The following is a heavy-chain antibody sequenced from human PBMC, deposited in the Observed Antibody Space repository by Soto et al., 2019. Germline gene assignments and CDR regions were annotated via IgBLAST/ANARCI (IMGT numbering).Heavy chain of an antibody. CDR1: GFTFDDYA. V-gene: IGHV3-9*01. Sequence: QPGGSLRLSCAASGFTFDDYAMHWVRQAPGKGLEWVSGISWNSGSIGYADSVKGRFTISRDNAKNSLYLQMNSLRAEDTALYYCAKDVFRGYSYGHFDYWGQGTLVTVSS. D-gene: IGHD5-18*01. J-gene: IGHJ4*02. CDR2: ISWNSGSI. CDR3: AKDVFRGYSYGHFDY.